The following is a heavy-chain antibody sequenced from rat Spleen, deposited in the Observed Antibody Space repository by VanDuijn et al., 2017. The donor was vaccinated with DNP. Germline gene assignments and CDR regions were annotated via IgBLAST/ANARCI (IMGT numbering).Heavy chain of an antibody. D-gene: IGHD1-2*01. CDR2: VNSADST. CDR3: ASGPNGYNYFDY. Sequence: EVQLQESGPGLVDSSQSLSLTCSVTGYSISSIFTLNWIRKFPGNKLEWMGYVNSADSTYYNPSLKRRISITRDTSKNQFFLQVNSVTTEDTATYYCASGPNGYNYFDYWGQGVMVTVSS. CDR1: GYSISSIFT. V-gene: IGHV3-3*01. J-gene: IGHJ2*01.